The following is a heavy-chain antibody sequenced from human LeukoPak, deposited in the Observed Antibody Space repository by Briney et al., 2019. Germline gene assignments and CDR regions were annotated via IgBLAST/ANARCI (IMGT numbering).Heavy chain of an antibody. CDR3: AKDCGRDCYLSEY. CDR2: ISGYDGST. D-gene: IGHD2-21*01. V-gene: IGHV3-23*01. J-gene: IGHJ4*02. CDR1: GFTFSSYA. Sequence: PGGSLRLSCSASGFTFSSYAMSWVRQAPGKGLEWVSSISGYDGSTYYADSVKGRFTISRDNSKNTLYLQMNSLRAEDSVVYYCAKDCGRDCYLSEYWGQGTLVTVSS.